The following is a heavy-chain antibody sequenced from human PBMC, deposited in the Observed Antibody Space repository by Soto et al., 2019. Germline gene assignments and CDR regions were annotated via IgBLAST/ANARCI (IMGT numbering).Heavy chain of an antibody. CDR3: AHMRVTLIVGAEHFHH. CDR2: IYWDDDQ. D-gene: IGHD3-22*01. CDR1: GFSLSTSGVG. V-gene: IGHV2-5*02. Sequence: QITLNESGPTLVKPSQTLTLTCTFSGFSLSTSGVGVGWIRQTPRKAMEWLALIYWDDDQRYTPSLKSRLTIAKDTSNNHVILTSPNVDPVETAKNYCAHMRVTLIVGAEHFHHWGQCTLFTVSS. J-gene: IGHJ1*01.